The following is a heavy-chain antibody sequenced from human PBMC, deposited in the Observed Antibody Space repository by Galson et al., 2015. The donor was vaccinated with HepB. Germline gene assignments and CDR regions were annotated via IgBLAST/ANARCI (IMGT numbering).Heavy chain of an antibody. CDR1: GYTFIAYG. J-gene: IGHJ6*02. Sequence: SVKVSCKVSGYTFIAYGITWVRQAPGQGLEWMGWISAYDGDTNYAQNLQDRVTMTTDTSTSTAYMELRSLRSDDTAVYYCARRSPFSYDTGDFSRGPYYSYGMDVWGQGTTVTVSS. D-gene: IGHD2-21*01. CDR3: ARRSPFSYDTGDFSRGPYYSYGMDV. V-gene: IGHV1-18*04. CDR2: ISAYDGDT.